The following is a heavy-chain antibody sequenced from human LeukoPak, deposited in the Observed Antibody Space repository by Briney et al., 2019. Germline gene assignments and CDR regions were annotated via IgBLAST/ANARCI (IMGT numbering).Heavy chain of an antibody. Sequence: GGSLRLSCAASGFTFSSYAMHCVRQAPGKGLEWVAVLSYDGSDEYYADSVKSRFTISRDNSKNTLYVQMNSLRADDTAVYYCASDKTIYSGGSIGRFDYWGQGTLVTVSS. CDR1: GFTFSSYA. CDR2: LSYDGSDE. V-gene: IGHV3-30-3*01. CDR3: ASDKTIYSGGSIGRFDY. J-gene: IGHJ4*02. D-gene: IGHD6-19*01.